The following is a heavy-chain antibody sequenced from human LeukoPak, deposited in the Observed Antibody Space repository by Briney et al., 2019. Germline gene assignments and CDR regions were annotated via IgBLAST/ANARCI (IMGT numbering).Heavy chain of an antibody. Sequence: ASVTVSCKASGYTFTSYGISWVRQAPGQGLEWMGWISAYNGNTNYAQKLQGRVTMTTDTSTSTAYMELRSLRSDDTAVYYCAREYQLLSPFDYWGQGTLVTVSS. CDR3: AREYQLLSPFDY. CDR1: GYTFTSYG. V-gene: IGHV1-18*04. D-gene: IGHD2-2*01. J-gene: IGHJ4*02. CDR2: ISAYNGNT.